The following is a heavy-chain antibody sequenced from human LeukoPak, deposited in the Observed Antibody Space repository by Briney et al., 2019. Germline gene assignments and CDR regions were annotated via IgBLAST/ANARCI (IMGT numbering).Heavy chain of an antibody. CDR3: ARGQYSSSSGDAFDI. D-gene: IGHD6-6*01. CDR2: INPNSGGT. J-gene: IGHJ3*02. Sequence: GASVKVSCKASGYTFTGYYMHWVRQAPGQGLEWMGWINPNSGGTNYAQKFQGRVTMTRDTSISTAYMELSSLRSEDTAVYYCARGQYSSSSGDAFDIWGQGTMVTVSS. CDR1: GYTFTGYY. V-gene: IGHV1-2*02.